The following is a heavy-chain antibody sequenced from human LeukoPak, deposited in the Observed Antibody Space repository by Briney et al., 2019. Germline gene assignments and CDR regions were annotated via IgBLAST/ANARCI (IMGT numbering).Heavy chain of an antibody. CDR2: IIPILGIA. J-gene: IGHJ4*02. CDR3: ARPPHYCSGGSCYSGLDY. D-gene: IGHD2-15*01. V-gene: IGHV1-69*04. CDR1: GGTFSSYA. Sequence: GASVKVSCKASGGTFSSYAISWVRQAPGQGLEWMGRIIPILGIANYAQKFQGRVTITADKSTSTAYMELSSLRSEDTAVYYCARPPHYCSGGSCYSGLDYWGPGTLVTVSS.